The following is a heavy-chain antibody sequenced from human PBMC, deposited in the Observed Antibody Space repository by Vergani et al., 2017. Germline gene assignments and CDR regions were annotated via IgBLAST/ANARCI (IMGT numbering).Heavy chain of an antibody. CDR1: GYTFTSYA. CDR3: ARVRSIAARPYYMDV. D-gene: IGHD6-6*01. J-gene: IGHJ6*03. V-gene: IGHV1-3*01. Sequence: QVQLVQSGAEVKKPGASVKVSCKASGYTFTSYAMHWVRQAPGQRLEWMGWINAGNGNTKYSQKFQGRVTITRDTSANTAYMELSSLRSEDTAVYYCARVRSIAARPYYMDVWGKGTTVTVSS. CDR2: INAGNGNT.